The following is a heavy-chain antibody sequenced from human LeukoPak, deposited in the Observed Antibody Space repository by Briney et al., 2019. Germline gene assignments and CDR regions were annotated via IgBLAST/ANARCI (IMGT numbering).Heavy chain of an antibody. CDR2: IKQDESEK. CDR3: AKWAGGGPDTAMVPKYYFDY. J-gene: IGHJ4*02. D-gene: IGHD5-18*01. CDR1: GFTFSSYW. Sequence: PGGSLKLSCAASGFTFSSYWMSWVRQAPGKGLEWVANIKQDESEKYYVDSVKGRFTISRDNSKNTLYLQMNSLRAEDTAVYYCAKWAGGGPDTAMVPKYYFDYWGQGTLVTVSS. V-gene: IGHV3-7*03.